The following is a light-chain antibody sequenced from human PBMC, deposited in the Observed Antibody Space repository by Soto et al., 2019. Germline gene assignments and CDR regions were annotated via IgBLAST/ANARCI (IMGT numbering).Light chain of an antibody. CDR3: QKFGSSPRFT. CDR1: QTVSSTH. CDR2: GAS. J-gene: IGKJ3*01. V-gene: IGKV3-20*01. Sequence: EIVLTQSPGTLSLSPGDRATLSCWASQTVSSTHLAWYQQKPGQAPRLLIHGASNRATGIPDRFSGSGSGTDFTLTISRLEPEDFAVYYCQKFGSSPRFTFCPGTKVESK.